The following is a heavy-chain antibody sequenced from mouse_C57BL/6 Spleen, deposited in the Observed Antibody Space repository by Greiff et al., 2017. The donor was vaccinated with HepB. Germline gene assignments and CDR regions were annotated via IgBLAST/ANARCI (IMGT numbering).Heavy chain of an antibody. J-gene: IGHJ4*01. CDR1: GFSFNTYA. D-gene: IGHD1-1*01. V-gene: IGHV10-1*01. Sequence: EVQRVESGGGLVQPKGSLKLSCAASGFSFNTYAMNWVRQAPGKGLEWVARIRSKSNNYATYYADSVKDRFTISRDDSESMLYLQMNNLKTEDTAMYYCVGGGLGIYYYGSSYSYYAMDYWGQGTSVTVSS. CDR2: IRSKSNNYAT. CDR3: VGGGLGIYYYGSSYSYYAMDY.